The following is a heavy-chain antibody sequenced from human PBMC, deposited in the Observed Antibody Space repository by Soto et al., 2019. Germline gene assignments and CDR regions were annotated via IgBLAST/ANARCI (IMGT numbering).Heavy chain of an antibody. Sequence: PGGSLRLSCAASGFTFSSYGMHWVRQAPGKGLEWVAVIWYDGSNKYYADSVKGRFTISRDNSKNTLYLQMNSLRAEDTAVYYCARLFRYYYDSSGYSDDAFDIWGQGTMVTVSS. J-gene: IGHJ3*02. D-gene: IGHD3-22*01. V-gene: IGHV3-33*01. CDR1: GFTFSSYG. CDR2: IWYDGSNK. CDR3: ARLFRYYYDSSGYSDDAFDI.